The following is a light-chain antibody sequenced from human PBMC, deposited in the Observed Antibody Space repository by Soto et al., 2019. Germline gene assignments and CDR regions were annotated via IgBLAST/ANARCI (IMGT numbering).Light chain of an antibody. CDR2: RAS. CDR1: QSVSSSL. V-gene: IGKV3-20*01. J-gene: IGKJ5*01. Sequence: IVLTQSPDTLSLSRGEMATLSFRASQSVSSSLLAWYQQKPGQALRLLIYRASSRATGIPDRFSGSGSGTDFTLTISRLEPEDFAVYYCQQYGSLITFGQGTRLEIK. CDR3: QQYGSLIT.